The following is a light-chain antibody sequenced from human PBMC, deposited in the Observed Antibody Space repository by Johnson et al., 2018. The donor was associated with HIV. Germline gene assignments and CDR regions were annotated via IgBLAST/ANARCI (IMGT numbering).Light chain of an antibody. V-gene: IGLV1-51*02. J-gene: IGLJ1*01. CDR1: SSNIGNNY. CDR3: GTWDSSLSASYV. CDR2: ENV. Sequence: QSVLTQPPSVSAAPGQKVTISCSGSSSNIGNNYVSWYQQLPGTAPKLLVYENVKRPSGIPDRFSGSKSGTSATLGITGLQTGDEADYYCGTWDSSLSASYVFGTGTKVTVL.